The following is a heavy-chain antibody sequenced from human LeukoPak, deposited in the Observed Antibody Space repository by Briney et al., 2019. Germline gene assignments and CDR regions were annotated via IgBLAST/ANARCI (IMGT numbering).Heavy chain of an antibody. D-gene: IGHD3-3*01. V-gene: IGHV3-30*03. Sequence: GGSLRLSCAASGFTFSTYGMHWVRQAPGKGLEWVAVISYDGSNKYYVDSVKGRFTIARDNSKNTVYLQMNSLRAEDMAVYYCAREEWYYFDYWGQGTLVTVSS. J-gene: IGHJ4*02. CDR2: ISYDGSNK. CDR1: GFTFSTYG. CDR3: AREEWYYFDY.